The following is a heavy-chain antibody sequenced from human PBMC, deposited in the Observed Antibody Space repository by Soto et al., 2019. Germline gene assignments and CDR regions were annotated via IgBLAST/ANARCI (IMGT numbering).Heavy chain of an antibody. J-gene: IGHJ6*02. CDR2: ISYDGSKQ. Sequence: QPGGSLRLSCAASGFIFSNYGMYWVRQAPGKGLEWVAVISYDGSKQYYTDSVKGRFTISRDNSENTLYLQMHSLRGDDTAVYFCVKVTESSGWYPYYYGMDVWGQGTTVTVSS. V-gene: IGHV3-30*18. D-gene: IGHD6-19*01. CDR3: VKVTESSGWYPYYYGMDV. CDR1: GFIFSNYG.